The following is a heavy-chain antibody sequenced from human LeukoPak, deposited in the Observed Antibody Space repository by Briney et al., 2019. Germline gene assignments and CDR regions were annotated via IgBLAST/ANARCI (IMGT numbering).Heavy chain of an antibody. CDR3: AREKLWFGEFPFDN. J-gene: IGHJ4*02. Sequence: ASVKVSCKASGYTFTDYLINWVRQAPGQGLEGVGAISTKNGYTKFAQKFQGRVAMTKDTSANTIYMDLKSLTFDDTAVYYCAREKLWFGEFPFDNWGQGTLVSVSS. CDR2: ISTKNGYT. CDR1: GYTFTDYL. V-gene: IGHV1-18*01. D-gene: IGHD3-10*01.